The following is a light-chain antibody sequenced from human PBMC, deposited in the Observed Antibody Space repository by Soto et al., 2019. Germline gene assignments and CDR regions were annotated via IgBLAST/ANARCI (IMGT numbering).Light chain of an antibody. CDR3: QQYNTWPRT. V-gene: IGKV3-15*01. CDR1: QSVGST. J-gene: IGKJ1*01. CDR2: TTS. Sequence: EVVMTQSPATLSVSPGERATFSCRASQSVGSTLAWYQQRPGQAPSLLIYTTSTRASGVPARFSGSGSGTEFTLTINSLQTEDFGLYYCQQYNTWPRTFGQGTKGDNK.